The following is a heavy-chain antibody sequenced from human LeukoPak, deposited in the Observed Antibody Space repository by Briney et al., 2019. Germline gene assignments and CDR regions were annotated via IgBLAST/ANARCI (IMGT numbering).Heavy chain of an antibody. V-gene: IGHV4-34*01. Sequence: GSLRLSCAASGFPFSSYAMSWIRQPPGKGLEWIGEINHSGSTNYNPSLKSRVTISVDTSKNQFSLKLSSVTAADTAVYYCARGRYYMDVWGKGTTVTVSS. J-gene: IGHJ6*03. CDR2: INHSGST. CDR3: ARGRYYMDV. CDR1: GFPFSSYA.